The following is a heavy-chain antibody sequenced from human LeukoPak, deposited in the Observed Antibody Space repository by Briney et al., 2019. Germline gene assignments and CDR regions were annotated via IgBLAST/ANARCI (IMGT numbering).Heavy chain of an antibody. CDR3: ARSGEDFDY. D-gene: IGHD2-15*01. CDR2: INHSGST. Sequence: PSETLSLTCAVYGGSFSGYYWSWIRQPPGKGLEWIGEINHSGSTNYNPSLKSRVTISVDTSKNQFSLKLSSVTAADTAVYYCARSGEDFDYWGQGTLVTVSS. J-gene: IGHJ4*02. CDR1: GGSFSGYY. V-gene: IGHV4-34*01.